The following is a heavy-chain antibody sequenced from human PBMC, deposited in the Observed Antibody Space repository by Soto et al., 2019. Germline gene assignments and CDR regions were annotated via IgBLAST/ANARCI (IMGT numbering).Heavy chain of an antibody. CDR3: ASAVDPSYYDFWSGTNNWLDP. CDR2: MNPNSGNT. D-gene: IGHD3-3*01. V-gene: IGHV1-8*01. Sequence: ASVKVSCKASGYTFTSYDINWVRQATGQGLEWMGWMNPNSGNTGYAQKFQGRVTMTRNTSISTAYMELSSLRSEDTAVYYCASAVDPSYYDFWSGTNNWLDPWG. J-gene: IGHJ5*02. CDR1: GYTFTSYD.